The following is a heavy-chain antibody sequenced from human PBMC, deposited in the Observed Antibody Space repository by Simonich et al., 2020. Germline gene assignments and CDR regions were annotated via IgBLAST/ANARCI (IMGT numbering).Heavy chain of an antibody. D-gene: IGHD6-13*01. J-gene: IGHJ3*02. Sequence: QLQLQESGPGLVKTSETLSLTCTVSGGSISSSSYYWGWIRQPPGKGLEWIGSIYYSGTTYSNPSPKSRVPISVDTSKNQFSLKLSSVTAADTAVYYCARHAGFAFDIWGQGTMVTVSS. V-gene: IGHV4-39*01. CDR1: GGSISSSSYY. CDR3: ARHAGFAFDI. CDR2: IYYSGTT.